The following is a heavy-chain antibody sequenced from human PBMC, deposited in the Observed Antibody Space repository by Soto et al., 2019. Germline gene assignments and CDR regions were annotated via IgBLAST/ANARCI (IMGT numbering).Heavy chain of an antibody. CDR1: GFTFHNFA. D-gene: IGHD6-6*01. CDR2: ISAGGDKT. CDR3: AKPENSNSWRNGPDY. Sequence: VQLLESGGGLVQPGGSLRLACAVSGFTFHNFAMSWVRQAPGKGLEWVSIISAGGDKTYYADSLKGLFIISRDNSKNPLYLQVNSLRAEDTVIYYCAKPENSNSWRNGPDYWGQGTLVTVSS. V-gene: IGHV3-23*01. J-gene: IGHJ4*02.